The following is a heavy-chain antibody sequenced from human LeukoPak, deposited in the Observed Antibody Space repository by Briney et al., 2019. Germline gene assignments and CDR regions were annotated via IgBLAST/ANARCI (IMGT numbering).Heavy chain of an antibody. CDR2: ISGSGGST. Sequence: GGSLRLSCAASGFTFSSYAMSWVRQAPGKGLEWVSAISGSGGSTYYADSVKGRFTISRDNSKNTLYLQMNSLRAEDTAVYYCAKDSEDSSGWYSDYWGQGTLVTVSS. V-gene: IGHV3-23*01. CDR1: GFTFSSYA. J-gene: IGHJ4*02. D-gene: IGHD6-19*01. CDR3: AKDSEDSSGWYSDY.